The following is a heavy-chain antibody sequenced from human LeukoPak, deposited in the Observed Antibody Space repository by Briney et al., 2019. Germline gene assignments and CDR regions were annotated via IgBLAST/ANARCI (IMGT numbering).Heavy chain of an antibody. CDR2: INPNSGGT. D-gene: IGHD6-13*01. Sequence: GASVKVSCKASGYTFTGYYMHWVRQAPGQGLEWMGWINPNSGGTNYAQKFQGRVTMTRDTSISTPFMELSRLTSDDTAVYYCARDRLISAAGSFDYWGQGTLVTVSS. CDR1: GYTFTGYY. V-gene: IGHV1-2*02. CDR3: ARDRLISAAGSFDY. J-gene: IGHJ4*02.